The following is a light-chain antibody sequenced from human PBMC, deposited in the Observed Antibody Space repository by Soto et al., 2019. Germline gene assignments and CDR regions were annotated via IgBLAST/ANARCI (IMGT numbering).Light chain of an antibody. Sequence: LTQSPRTLSLCRGFRATLSFRATEPVRNNYLAWYQQKPVQAPRLLIYDASSRATGITDSFSGRGSGTDFTLTIRRLEPEDFAVYYCQKFRSYPLTLGGRTKVDIK. CDR1: EPVRNNY. V-gene: IGKV3-20*01. CDR3: QKFRSYPLT. CDR2: DAS. J-gene: IGKJ4*01.